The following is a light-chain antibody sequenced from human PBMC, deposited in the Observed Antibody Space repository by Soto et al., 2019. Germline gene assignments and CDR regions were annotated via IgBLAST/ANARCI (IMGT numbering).Light chain of an antibody. CDR2: DAS. J-gene: IGKJ5*01. Sequence: EIVLTQSPDTLSLSPGERATLCCRASQSVTTYLAWYQQKPGQAPRLLIYDASNRATGIPARFSGSGSGTDFTLTISSLEPEDFAVYYCQQRSNWPPLISFGQGTRLEI. CDR1: QSVTTY. CDR3: QQRSNWPPLIS. V-gene: IGKV3-11*01.